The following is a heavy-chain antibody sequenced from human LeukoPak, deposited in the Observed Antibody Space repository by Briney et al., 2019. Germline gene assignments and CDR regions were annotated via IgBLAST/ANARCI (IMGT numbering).Heavy chain of an antibody. J-gene: IGHJ4*02. V-gene: IGHV1-69*13. CDR3: ARDQRPSCLGGICYSGDY. Sequence: GASVKVSCKASGGTFHSYIVTWVRQAPRQGLEWMGGIVPIIGTANYAQKFQGRVTITADDSTSTAYMELRSLRSEDTAIYYCARDQRPSCLGGICYSGDYWGQGTLVTVTS. CDR1: GGTFHSYI. D-gene: IGHD2-15*01. CDR2: IVPIIGTA.